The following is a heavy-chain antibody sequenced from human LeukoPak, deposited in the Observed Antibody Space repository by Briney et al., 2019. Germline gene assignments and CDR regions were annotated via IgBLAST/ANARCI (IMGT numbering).Heavy chain of an antibody. D-gene: IGHD2-2*01. Sequence: ASETLSLTCTVSGGSVSSGSYYWSWIRQPPGKGLEWIGYIYYSGGTNYNPSLKSRVTISVDTSKNQFSLKLSSVTAADTAVYYCARASPDPDIVVVPAALGPDGIWGQGTMVTVSS. CDR1: GGSVSSGSYY. CDR3: ARASPDPDIVVVPAALGPDGI. V-gene: IGHV4-61*01. CDR2: IYYSGGT. J-gene: IGHJ3*02.